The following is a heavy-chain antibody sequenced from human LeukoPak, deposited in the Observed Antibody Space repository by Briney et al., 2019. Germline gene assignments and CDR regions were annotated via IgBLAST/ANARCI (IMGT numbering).Heavy chain of an antibody. V-gene: IGHV3-72*01. CDR3: ARGPNYYFDSSYYFDY. D-gene: IGHD3-22*01. CDR2: TRNKANSYTT. CDR1: GFTFNDHY. J-gene: IGHJ4*02. Sequence: TGGSLRLSCAASGFTFNDHYMDWVRQAPGKGLEWVGRTRNKANSYTTEYAASVKGRFTISRDDSKNSLYLQMNSLKTEDTAVYYCARGPNYYFDSSYYFDYWGQGTLVTVSS.